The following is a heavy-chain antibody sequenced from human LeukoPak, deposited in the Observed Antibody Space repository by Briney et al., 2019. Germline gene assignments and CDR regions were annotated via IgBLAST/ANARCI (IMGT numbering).Heavy chain of an antibody. V-gene: IGHV1-18*01. CDR2: ISAYNGNT. D-gene: IGHD3-22*01. CDR1: GGTFSSYA. CDR3: ARARNYYDSSGYPLFDP. Sequence: ASVKVSCKASGGTFSSYAISWVRQAPGQGLEWMGWISAYNGNTNYAQKLQGRVTMTTDTSTSTAYMELRSLRSDDTAVYYCARARNYYDSSGYPLFDPWGQGTLVTVSS. J-gene: IGHJ5*02.